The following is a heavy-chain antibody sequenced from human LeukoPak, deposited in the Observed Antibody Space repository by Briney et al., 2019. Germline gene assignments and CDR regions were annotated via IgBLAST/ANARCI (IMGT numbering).Heavy chain of an antibody. CDR3: ARPIRYSSGWYGY. CDR1: GYTFTGYY. Sequence: ASVKVSCKASGYTFTGYYMHWVRQAPGQGLEWMGWINPNSGGANYAQKFQGRVTMTRDTPISTAYMELSRLRSDDTAVYYCARPIRYSSGWYGYWGQGTLVTVSS. V-gene: IGHV1-2*02. CDR2: INPNSGGA. D-gene: IGHD6-19*01. J-gene: IGHJ4*02.